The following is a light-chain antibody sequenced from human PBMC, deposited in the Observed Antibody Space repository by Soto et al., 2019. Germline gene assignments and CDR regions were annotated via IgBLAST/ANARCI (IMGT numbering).Light chain of an antibody. CDR1: SSDVGGYNY. J-gene: IGLJ2*01. Sequence: QCALTQPGSVSGSPGQSITISCTGTSSDVGGYNYVSWYQQHPGKAPKLMIYDVSNRPSGVSNRFSGSKSGNTASLTISGLQAEDEADYYCSSYTSSSTLVVFGGGTKVTVL. V-gene: IGLV2-14*01. CDR3: SSYTSSSTLVV. CDR2: DVS.